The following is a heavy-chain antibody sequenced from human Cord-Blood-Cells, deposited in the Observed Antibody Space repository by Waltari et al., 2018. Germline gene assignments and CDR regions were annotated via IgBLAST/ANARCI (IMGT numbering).Heavy chain of an antibody. CDR3: ARDLDSTYYFDY. CDR2: ISYDGSNK. J-gene: IGHJ4*02. CDR1: GCTFRSSA. D-gene: IGHD4-4*01. V-gene: IGHV3-30*04. Sequence: QVQLVESGGGVVQPGRSLRLSCAASGCTFRSSAMHWVRQAPGKELEWVAVISYDGSNKYYADSVKGRFTISRDNSKNTLYLQMNSLRAEDTAVYYCARDLDSTYYFDYWGQGTLVTVSS.